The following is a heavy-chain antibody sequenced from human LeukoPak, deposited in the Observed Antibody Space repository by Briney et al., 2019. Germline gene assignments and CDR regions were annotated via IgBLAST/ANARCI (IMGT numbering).Heavy chain of an antibody. V-gene: IGHV3-33*01. CDR3: ARDRDSIVGATTSWFDP. J-gene: IGHJ5*02. D-gene: IGHD1-26*01. Sequence: GRSLRLSCAASGFTFSSYGMHWVRQAPGKGLEWVAVIWYDGSNKYYADSVKGRFTISRDNSKNTLYLQMNSLRAEDTAVYYCARDRDSIVGATTSWFDPWGQGTLVTVPS. CDR2: IWYDGSNK. CDR1: GFTFSSYG.